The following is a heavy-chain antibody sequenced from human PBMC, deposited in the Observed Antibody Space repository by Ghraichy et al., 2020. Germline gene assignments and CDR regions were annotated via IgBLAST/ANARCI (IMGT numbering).Heavy chain of an antibody. CDR2: INHSGST. D-gene: IGHD6-19*01. CDR3: ARASAAGHY. Sequence: SETLSLTCAVYGGSFSGYYWSWIRQPPGKGLEWIGEINHSGSTNYNPSLKSRVTISVDTSKNQFSLKLSSVTAADTAVYYCARASAAGHYWGQGTLVTVSS. V-gene: IGHV4-34*01. CDR1: GGSFSGYY. J-gene: IGHJ4*02.